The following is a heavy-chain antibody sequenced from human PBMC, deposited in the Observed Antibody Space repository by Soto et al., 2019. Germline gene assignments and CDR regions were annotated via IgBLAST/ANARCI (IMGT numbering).Heavy chain of an antibody. CDR2: IWYDGSNK. CDR1: GFTFSSYG. D-gene: IGHD4-4*01. V-gene: IGHV3-33*01. Sequence: GGSLRLSCAASGFTFSSYGMHWVRQAPGKGLEWVAVIWYDGSNKYYADSVKGRFTISRDNSKNTLYLQMNSLRAEDTAVYYCARDPPYSQKGTHYYYYYMDVWGKGTTVTVSS. J-gene: IGHJ6*03. CDR3: ARDPPYSQKGTHYYYYYMDV.